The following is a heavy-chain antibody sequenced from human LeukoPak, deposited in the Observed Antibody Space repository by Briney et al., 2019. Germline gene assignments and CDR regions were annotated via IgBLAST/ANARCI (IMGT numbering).Heavy chain of an antibody. CDR3: ATDGAATNTPDH. D-gene: IGHD6-25*01. V-gene: IGHV1-2*02. CDR1: GGTFSSYA. Sequence: GASVKVSCKASGGTFSSYAISWVRQAPGQGLEWMGWINPNSGGTNYAQKFQGRVTMTRDTSISTAYMELSRLRSDDTAVYYCATDGAATNTPDHWGQGTLVTVSS. CDR2: INPNSGGT. J-gene: IGHJ4*02.